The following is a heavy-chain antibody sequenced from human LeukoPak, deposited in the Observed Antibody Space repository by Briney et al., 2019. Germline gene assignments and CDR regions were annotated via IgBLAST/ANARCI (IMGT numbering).Heavy chain of an antibody. V-gene: IGHV1-69*05. D-gene: IGHD3-22*01. CDR2: TIPIFGTA. CDR3: ARGRYYDSSGPFDY. CDR1: GGTLSSYA. Sequence: SVKVSCKASGGTLSSYAISWVRQAPGQGLEWMGRTIPIFGTANYAQKFQGRVTITTDESTSTAYMELSSLRSEDTAVYYCARGRYYDSSGPFDYWGQGTLVTVSS. J-gene: IGHJ4*02.